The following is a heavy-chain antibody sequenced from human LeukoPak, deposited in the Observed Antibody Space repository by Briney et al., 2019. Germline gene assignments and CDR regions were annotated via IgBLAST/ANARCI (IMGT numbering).Heavy chain of an antibody. CDR1: GFTFSSSS. D-gene: IGHD4-23*01. CDR2: TTASGAT. J-gene: IGHJ4*02. CDR3: ARGRPHGNDY. V-gene: IGHV3-23*01. Sequence: GGSLRLSCAASGFTFSSSSMSWVRQAPGKGLEWVSVTTASGATYYADSVKGRFTISRDNAKNTLYLQMNSLRVEDTAVYYCARGRPHGNDYWGQGTLVTVSS.